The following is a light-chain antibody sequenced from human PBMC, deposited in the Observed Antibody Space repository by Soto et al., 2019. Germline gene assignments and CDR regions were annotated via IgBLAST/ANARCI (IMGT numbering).Light chain of an antibody. J-gene: IGLJ1*01. CDR2: STS. V-gene: IGLV1-44*01. CDR1: SSNIGSNT. CDR3: AAWDDRLGVYV. Sequence: QSVLTQPPSASGTPGQIVAISCSGSSSNIGSNTVTWYQQLPGTAPKLLIYSTSQRSSGVPGRFSGSKSGASASLSISGLQSEHEADYYCAAWDDRLGVYVFGTGTKVTVL.